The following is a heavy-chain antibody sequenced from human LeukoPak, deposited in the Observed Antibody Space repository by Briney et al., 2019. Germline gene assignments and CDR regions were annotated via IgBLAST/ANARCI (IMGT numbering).Heavy chain of an antibody. CDR3: ATHRIAMVRGVIGGYYYYYMDV. V-gene: IGHV4-39*01. Sequence: SETLPLTCTVSGGSISSSSYYWGWIRQPPGKGLEWIGSIYYSGSTYYNPSLKSRVTISVDTSKNQFSLKLSSVTAADTAVYYCATHRIAMVRGVIGGYYYYYMDVWGKGTTVTISS. CDR1: GGSISSSSYY. D-gene: IGHD3-10*01. J-gene: IGHJ6*03. CDR2: IYYSGST.